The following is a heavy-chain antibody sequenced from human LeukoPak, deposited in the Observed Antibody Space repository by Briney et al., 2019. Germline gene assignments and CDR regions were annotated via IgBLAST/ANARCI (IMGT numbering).Heavy chain of an antibody. CDR2: ISNGGAGT. J-gene: IGHJ5*01. D-gene: IGHD3-10*01. Sequence: GGSLRLSCAASVFTFNNSAMNWVRQAPGKGLEWVSTISNGGAGTYYADSVKGRFSISRDNSKNTLYLQMNSLRAEDTAVYYCAKSGGSGTYPNWFDSWGQGTLVTVSS. CDR1: VFTFNNSA. CDR3: AKSGGSGTYPNWFDS. V-gene: IGHV3-23*01.